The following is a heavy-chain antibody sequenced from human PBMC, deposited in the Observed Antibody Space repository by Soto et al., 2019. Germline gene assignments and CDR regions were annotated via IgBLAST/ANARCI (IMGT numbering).Heavy chain of an antibody. D-gene: IGHD1-1*01. J-gene: IGHJ6*02. V-gene: IGHV1-69*12. CDR2: IIPIFGTA. CDR1: GGTFSSYA. Sequence: QVQLVQSGAEVKKPGSSVKVSCKASGGTFSSYAISWVRQAPGQGLEWMGGIIPIFGTAHYAQKFQGRVTITADESTSTAYMELSSPRSEDTAVYYCASPTKPLYYYYGMDVWGQGTTVTVSS. CDR3: ASPTKPLYYYYGMDV.